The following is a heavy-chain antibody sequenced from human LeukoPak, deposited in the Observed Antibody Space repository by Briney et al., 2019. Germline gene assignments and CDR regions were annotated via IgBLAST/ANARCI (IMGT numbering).Heavy chain of an antibody. J-gene: IGHJ4*02. D-gene: IGHD3-3*01. Sequence: ASVKVSCKASGDTFTSYGISWVRQAPGQGLEWMGWMNPNGGNTSYAQKFQGRVTMTRTTSISKAYMELSSLRSEDTAVYYCARGLIPYYDFWSCYTPYYFDYWGQGTLVTVSS. V-gene: IGHV1-8*02. CDR3: ARGLIPYYDFWSCYTPYYFDY. CDR2: MNPNGGNT. CDR1: GDTFTSYG.